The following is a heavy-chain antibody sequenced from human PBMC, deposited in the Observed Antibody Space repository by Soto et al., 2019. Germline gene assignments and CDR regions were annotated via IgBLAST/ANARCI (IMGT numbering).Heavy chain of an antibody. CDR2: ISGSGGST. V-gene: IGHV3-23*01. CDR3: AKDWNWDSGWPEGFDY. D-gene: IGHD6-19*01. J-gene: IGHJ4*02. CDR1: GFTFSSYA. Sequence: EVQLLESGGGLVQPGGSLRLSCAASGFTFSSYAMSWVRQAPGKGLEWVSAISGSGGSTYYADSVKGRFTISRDNSKNTLYLQMNILRDEDTDVYDCAKDWNWDSGWPEGFDYWGQGTLVTVSS.